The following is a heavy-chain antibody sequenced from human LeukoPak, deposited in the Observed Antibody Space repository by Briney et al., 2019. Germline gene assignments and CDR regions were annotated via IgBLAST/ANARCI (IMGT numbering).Heavy chain of an antibody. CDR1: GFTFSNAC. CDR3: TTGTWIQLWLADY. J-gene: IGHJ4*02. CDR2: VKTKTDGGTT. V-gene: IGHV3-15*01. D-gene: IGHD5-18*01. Sequence: GGSLRLSCATSGFTFSNACMSWVRQAPGKGLEWVGHVKTKTDGGTTDYAAPVKGRFTISRDDSKNTLYLQMNSLKTEDTAVYYCTTGTWIQLWLADYWGQGTLVTVSS.